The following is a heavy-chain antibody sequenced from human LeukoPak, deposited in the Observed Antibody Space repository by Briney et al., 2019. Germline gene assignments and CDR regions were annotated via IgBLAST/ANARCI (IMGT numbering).Heavy chain of an antibody. V-gene: IGHV1-18*01. J-gene: IGHJ4*02. CDR2: ISAYNGNT. CDR1: GYTFTSYG. D-gene: IGHD3-22*01. Sequence: ASVTVSCTASGYTFTSYGISWVRQAPGQGLEWMGWISAYNGNTNYAQKLQGRVTMTTDTSTSTAYMELRSLRSDDTAVYYCASAYYYDSSGYFHWGQGTLVTVSS. CDR3: ASAYYYDSSGYFH.